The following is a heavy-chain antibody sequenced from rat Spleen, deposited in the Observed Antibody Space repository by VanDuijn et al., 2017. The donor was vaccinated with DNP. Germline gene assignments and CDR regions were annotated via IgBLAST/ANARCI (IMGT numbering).Heavy chain of an antibody. Sequence: EVQLVELGGGLVQPGGSLKLSCVASGFTFSKYGMAWVRQAPTKGLEWVASISYDGGITAYGDSVKGRFTISRDNANGTLYLQMDNLRSEDTATYYCTKTGGNWVAHWGQGTLVTVSS. CDR3: TKTGGNWVAH. J-gene: IGHJ3*01. D-gene: IGHD1-11*01. V-gene: IGHV5-20*01. CDR1: GFTFSKYG. CDR2: ISYDGGIT.